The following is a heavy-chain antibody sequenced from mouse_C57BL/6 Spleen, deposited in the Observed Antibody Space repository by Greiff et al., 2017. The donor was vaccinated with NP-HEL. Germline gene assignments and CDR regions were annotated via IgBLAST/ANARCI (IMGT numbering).Heavy chain of an antibody. V-gene: IGHV1-59*01. Sequence: VQLQQPGAELVRPGTSVKLSCKASGYTFTSYWMHWVKQRPGQGLEWIGVIDPSDSYTNYNQKFKGKATLTVDTSSSTAYMQLSSLTSEDSAVYYCARDTVGPYWYFDVWGTGTTVTVSS. CDR3: ARDTVGPYWYFDV. CDR2: IDPSDSYT. D-gene: IGHD1-1*01. CDR1: GYTFTSYW. J-gene: IGHJ1*03.